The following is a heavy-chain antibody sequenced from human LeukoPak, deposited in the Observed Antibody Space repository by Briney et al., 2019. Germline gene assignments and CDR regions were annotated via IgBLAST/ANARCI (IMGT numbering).Heavy chain of an antibody. J-gene: IGHJ4*02. CDR3: TTEGLL. Sequence: GGSLRLSCAASGCTFSKAWMSWVRQAPGKGLEWVGHIKRKVDGGTREYAAPVKGRFTISRDDSKNTLYLQMNSLKTEDTAVYFCTTEGLLWGQGTLVPVSS. CDR1: GCTFSKAW. CDR2: IKRKVDGGTR. V-gene: IGHV3-15*01.